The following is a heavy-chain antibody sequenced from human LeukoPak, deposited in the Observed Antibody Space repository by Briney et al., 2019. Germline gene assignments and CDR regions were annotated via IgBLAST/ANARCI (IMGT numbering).Heavy chain of an antibody. CDR2: ISAYNGNT. V-gene: IGHV1-18*01. CDR1: GYTFTSYG. Sequence: GASVKVSCKASGYTFTSYGISWVRQAPGQGLEWMGWISAYNGNTNYAQKLQGRVTMTTDTSTSTAYMELRSLRSDDTAAYYCARDHYDFWSGYPIQYYFDYWGQGTLVTVSS. D-gene: IGHD3-3*01. CDR3: ARDHYDFWSGYPIQYYFDY. J-gene: IGHJ4*02.